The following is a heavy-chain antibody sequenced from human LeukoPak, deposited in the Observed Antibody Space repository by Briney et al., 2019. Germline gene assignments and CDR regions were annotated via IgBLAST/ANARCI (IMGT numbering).Heavy chain of an antibody. CDR3: ARHDISSWYFGYYMDV. J-gene: IGHJ6*03. Sequence: SETLSLTCTVSGYSLSSGYYWGWIRQPPGKGLEWIGEINHSGSTNYNPSLKSRVTISVDTSKNQFSLKLSSVTAADTSVYYCARHDISSWYFGYYMDVWGKGTTVTISS. V-gene: IGHV4-38-2*02. CDR2: INHSGST. CDR1: GYSLSSGYY. D-gene: IGHD6-13*01.